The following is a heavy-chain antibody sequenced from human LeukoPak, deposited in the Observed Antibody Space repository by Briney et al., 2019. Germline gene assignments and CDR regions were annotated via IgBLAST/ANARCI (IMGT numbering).Heavy chain of an antibody. V-gene: IGHV3-21*01. CDR1: GFTFSSYS. J-gene: IGHJ4*02. CDR3: VRDGGIVGASLDFDY. Sequence: GGSLRLSCAASGFTFSSYSMNWVRQAPGKGLEWVSFISSSSSYIYYADSMKGRFTISRDNAKNSLYLQMNSLRAEDTAVYYCVRDGGIVGASLDFDYWGQGTMVTVSS. CDR2: ISSSSSYI. D-gene: IGHD1-26*01.